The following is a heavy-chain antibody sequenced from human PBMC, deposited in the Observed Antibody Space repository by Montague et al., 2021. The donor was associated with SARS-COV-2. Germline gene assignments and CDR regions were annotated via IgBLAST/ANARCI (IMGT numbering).Heavy chain of an antibody. V-gene: IGHV4-34*01. CDR1: GGSFSGYY. J-gene: IGHJ6*02. CDR2: INHSGST. D-gene: IGHD2-2*01. CDR3: TREGYQVLWSDYYYYGMDV. Sequence: SDSLSLTCAVYGGSFSGYYWSWIHQPPGKGLEWIGEINHSGSTNYNPSLKSRVTISVDTSKNQFSLKLSSVTAADTAVYYCTREGYQVLWSDYYYYGMDVWGQGTTVTVSS.